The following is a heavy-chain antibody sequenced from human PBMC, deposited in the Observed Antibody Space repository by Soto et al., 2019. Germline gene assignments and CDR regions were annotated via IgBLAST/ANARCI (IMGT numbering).Heavy chain of an antibody. D-gene: IGHD3-22*01. CDR1: GYSFTSYW. V-gene: IGHV5-51*01. Sequence: GESLKISCKGSGYSFTSYWIGWVRQMPGKGLEWMGIIYPGDSDTRYSPSFQGQVTISADKSISTAYLQWSSLKASDTAMYCCARHTYYDSSGYDWFDPWGQGTLVTVPQ. CDR3: ARHTYYDSSGYDWFDP. CDR2: IYPGDSDT. J-gene: IGHJ5*02.